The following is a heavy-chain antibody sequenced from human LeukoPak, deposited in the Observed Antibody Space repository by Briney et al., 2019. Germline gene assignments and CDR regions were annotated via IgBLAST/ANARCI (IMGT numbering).Heavy chain of an antibody. D-gene: IGHD6-13*01. CDR1: GFTFSSYW. CDR2: IKQDGSEK. J-gene: IGHJ4*02. V-gene: IGHV3-7*01. CDR3: VRAGGSSWSDY. Sequence: SGGSLRLSCVASGFTFSSYWMSWVRQAPGQGLEWVANIKQDGSEKHYVDSVKGRFTVSRDNAKNSLYLQMASLRAEDTAVYYCVRAGGSSWSDYWGQGTLLIVSS.